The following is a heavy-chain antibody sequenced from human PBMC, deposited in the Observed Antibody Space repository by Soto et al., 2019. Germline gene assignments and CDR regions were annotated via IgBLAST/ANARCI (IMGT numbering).Heavy chain of an antibody. J-gene: IGHJ5*02. CDR3: ARDHSVNSGGYSYWWFDP. Sequence: ASVKVSCKASGYTFTSHWIHWVRQAPGQGLEWMGIINPSGGYTTYRQKFQGRVTLTRDTSTSTVYMELSSLRSEDTAIYSCARDHSVNSGGYSYWWFDPRGKGTLVTVSS. V-gene: IGHV1-46*01. CDR2: INPSGGYT. D-gene: IGHD3-22*01. CDR1: GYTFTSHW.